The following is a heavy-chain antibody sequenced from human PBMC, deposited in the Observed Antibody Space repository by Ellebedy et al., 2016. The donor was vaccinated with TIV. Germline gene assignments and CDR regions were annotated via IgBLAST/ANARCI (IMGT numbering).Heavy chain of an antibody. CDR1: GYTFTSYD. Sequence: ASVKVSCXASGYTFTSYDINWVRQATGQGLEWMGWMNPNSGNTGYAQKFQGRVTMTTDTSTSTAYMELRSLRSDDTAVYYCATGTLQNSSSWVRSPDYWGQGTLVTVSS. J-gene: IGHJ4*02. CDR3: ATGTLQNSSSWVRSPDY. V-gene: IGHV1-8*01. CDR2: MNPNSGNT. D-gene: IGHD6-13*01.